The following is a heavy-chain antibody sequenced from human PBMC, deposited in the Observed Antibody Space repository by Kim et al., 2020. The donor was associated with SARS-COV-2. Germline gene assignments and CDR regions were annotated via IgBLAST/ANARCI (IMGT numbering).Heavy chain of an antibody. J-gene: IGHJ4*02. Sequence: ADSVKGRFTISRDNSKNTLYLQMNSLRAEDTAVYYCAKEPWGIVGAIDYWGQGTLVTVSS. D-gene: IGHD1-26*01. V-gene: IGHV3-23*01. CDR3: AKEPWGIVGAIDY.